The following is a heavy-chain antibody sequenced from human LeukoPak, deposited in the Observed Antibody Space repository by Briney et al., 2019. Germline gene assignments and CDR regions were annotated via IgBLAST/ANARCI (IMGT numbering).Heavy chain of an antibody. D-gene: IGHD7-27*01. CDR1: GFTFSSHA. Sequence: GGSLRLSCAASGFTFSSHAMNWVRQAPGKGLEGISSISTDSLTIKYADFLSGQFTISRDNAENLLFLQMSSLRAEDTAVYFWARKALTGSHSGHFDIWGQGTFVTVSS. V-gene: IGHV3-48*04. CDR3: ARKALTGSHSGHFDI. J-gene: IGHJ3*02. CDR2: ISTDSLTI.